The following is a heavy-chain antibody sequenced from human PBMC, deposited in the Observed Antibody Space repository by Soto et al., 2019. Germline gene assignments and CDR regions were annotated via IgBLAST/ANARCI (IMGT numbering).Heavy chain of an antibody. CDR3: AKRGSGSYFDY. J-gene: IGHJ4*02. CDR2: ISGSGGST. V-gene: IGHV3-23*01. D-gene: IGHD3-10*01. Sequence: EVQLLESGGGLVQPGGSLRLSCAASGFTFSSYAMRWVRQAPGKGLEWVSAISGSGGSTYYADSVKARFTISRDNPTDSLYLRMNSLRAEDTAVYYCAKRGSGSYFDYWAQGTLVTVSS. CDR1: GFTFSSYA.